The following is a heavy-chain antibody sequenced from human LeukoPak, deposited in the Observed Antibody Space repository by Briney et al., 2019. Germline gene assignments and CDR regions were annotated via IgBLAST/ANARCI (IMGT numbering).Heavy chain of an antibody. Sequence: ASVKVSCKASGYTFTNYDINWVRQATGQGLEWMGWMNPNSGNTGYAQKFQGRVTMTRNTSISTAYMELSSLRSEDTAVYYCARGKGPGRYSYGYHYYYYMDVWGKGTTVTISS. J-gene: IGHJ6*03. D-gene: IGHD5-18*01. CDR2: MNPNSGNT. CDR3: ARGKGPGRYSYGYHYYYYMDV. CDR1: GYTFTNYD. V-gene: IGHV1-8*02.